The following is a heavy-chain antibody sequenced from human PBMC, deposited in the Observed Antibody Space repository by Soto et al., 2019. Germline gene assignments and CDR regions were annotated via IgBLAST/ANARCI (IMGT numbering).Heavy chain of an antibody. CDR2: IIPILGIA. CDR1: GGTFSSYT. J-gene: IGHJ3*01. V-gene: IGHV1-69*02. D-gene: IGHD6-6*01. CDR3: ARGGSPLISSSE. Sequence: SVKVSCKASGGTFSSYTISWVRQAPGQGLEWMGRIIPILGIANYAQKFQGRVTITADKSTSTAYMELSSLRFEDTAVYYCARGGSPLISSSEWGQGTMVTVSS.